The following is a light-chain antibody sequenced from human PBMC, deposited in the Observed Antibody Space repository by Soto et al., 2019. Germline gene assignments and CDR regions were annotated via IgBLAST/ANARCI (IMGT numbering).Light chain of an antibody. CDR1: SSDIGIYNY. V-gene: IGLV2-14*01. J-gene: IGLJ2*01. CDR3: SSYTNSSTLVV. Sequence: QSALTQPASVSGSPGQSITISCTGTSSDIGIYNYVSWYQQHPGKAPKLMIYEVTNRPSGVSNRFSGSKSGNTASLTISGIQAEDEADYFCSSYTNSSTLVVFGGGTKLTVL. CDR2: EVT.